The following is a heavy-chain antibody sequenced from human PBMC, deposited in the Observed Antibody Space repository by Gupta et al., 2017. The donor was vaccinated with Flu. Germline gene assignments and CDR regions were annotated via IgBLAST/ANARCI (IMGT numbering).Heavy chain of an antibody. CDR2: SNPTSGGT. D-gene: IGHD3-22*01. CDR1: GYTFTAYY. Sequence: QMHLVQSGAEVKKSGASVKVSCKASGYTFTAYYMHWVRQAPGQGLEWMGRSNPTSGGTNYAQRFQGRVTMTRDTSISTAYMELSRLRYDDTAVYYCARAYYYDSSAYYFDDWGQGTLVTVSS. CDR3: ARAYYYDSSAYYFDD. V-gene: IGHV1-2*06. J-gene: IGHJ4*02.